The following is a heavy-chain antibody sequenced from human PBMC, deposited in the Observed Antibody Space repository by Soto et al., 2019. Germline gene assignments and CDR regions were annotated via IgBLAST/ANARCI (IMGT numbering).Heavy chain of an antibody. Sequence: GGSLRLSCAASGFTFRSYATHWVRQAPGKGLEWVAVISYDGRDKKHADSVKGRFTISRDNSNNMVYLQMNSLRAEDTAVYYCARDASTGAADYYFDEWGQGTPVTVSS. J-gene: IGHJ4*02. CDR2: ISYDGRDK. V-gene: IGHV3-30*04. D-gene: IGHD4-17*01. CDR1: GFTFRSYA. CDR3: ARDASTGAADYYFDE.